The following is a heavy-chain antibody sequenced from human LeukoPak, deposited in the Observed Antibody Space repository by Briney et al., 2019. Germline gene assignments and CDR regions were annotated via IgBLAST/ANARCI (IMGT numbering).Heavy chain of an antibody. CDR2: IIPLFDTV. CDR1: GGTFSSYA. J-gene: IGHJ4*02. CDR3: ARGEYSMVRGAPD. V-gene: IGHV1-69*05. D-gene: IGHD3-10*01. Sequence: SVNVSCKASGGTFSSYAISWVRQAPGQGLEWMGGIIPLFDTVNYAQKFQGRVTITTDESTTTAYMELSSLRYEDTAVYYCARGEYSMVRGAPDWGQGTLVTVSS.